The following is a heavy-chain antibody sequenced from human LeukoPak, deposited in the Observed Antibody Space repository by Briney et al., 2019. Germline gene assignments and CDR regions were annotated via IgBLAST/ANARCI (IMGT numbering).Heavy chain of an antibody. CDR1: GYTFTDYY. CDR3: ASLGATTIYYYGIDV. CDR2: INPISGGT. V-gene: IGHV1-2*02. D-gene: IGHD1-26*01. J-gene: IGHJ6*02. Sequence: ASVKVSCKASGYTFTDYYMHWVRQAPGQGLEWMGWINPISGGTSYAQQFQGRVTMARDTSITTVYMDLSRLTSDDTAVYYCASLGATTIYYYGIDVWGQETSVTVSS.